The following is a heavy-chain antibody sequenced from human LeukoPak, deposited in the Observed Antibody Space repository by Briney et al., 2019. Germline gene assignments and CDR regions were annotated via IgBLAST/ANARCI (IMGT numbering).Heavy chain of an antibody. CDR3: AKTGRPNNSGWYRWFDP. Sequence: SDTLSLTCTVSGDSVSTYFWSWIRQPPGKGLEWIGCICNSGGTNYNPSLKSRVTISVDTSKNQFSLNLSSVTAADTAVYYCAKTGRPNNSGWYRWFDPWGQGTLVTVSS. D-gene: IGHD6-19*01. CDR1: GDSVSTYF. V-gene: IGHV4-4*09. CDR2: ICNSGGT. J-gene: IGHJ5*02.